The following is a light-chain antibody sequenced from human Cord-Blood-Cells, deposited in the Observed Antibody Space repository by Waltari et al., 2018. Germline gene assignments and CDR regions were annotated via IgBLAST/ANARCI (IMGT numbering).Light chain of an antibody. Sequence: DIQMTQSRSSLSAYVGDRVTITCRASQSISSYLNWYQQKPGKAPKLLIYAASTLQSGVPSRFSGSRSGTDFTLNISSLQPEDFATYYCQQSYSTPPFCGGTKVEIK. CDR1: QSISSY. CDR2: AAS. V-gene: IGKV1-39*01. CDR3: QQSYSTPP. J-gene: IGKJ4*01.